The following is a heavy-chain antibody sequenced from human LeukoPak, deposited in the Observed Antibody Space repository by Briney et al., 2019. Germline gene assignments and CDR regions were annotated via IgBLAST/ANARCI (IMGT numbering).Heavy chain of an antibody. CDR1: GYTFTGYY. V-gene: IGHV1-2*06. D-gene: IGHD2-15*01. Sequence: ASVKVSCKXSGYTFTGYYMHWVRQAPGQGLEWMGRINPNSGGTNYAQKFQGRVTMTRDTSISTAYMELSRLRSDDTAVYCCARDLPYCSGGSCYSGAFDIWGQGTMVTVSS. J-gene: IGHJ3*02. CDR3: ARDLPYCSGGSCYSGAFDI. CDR2: INPNSGGT.